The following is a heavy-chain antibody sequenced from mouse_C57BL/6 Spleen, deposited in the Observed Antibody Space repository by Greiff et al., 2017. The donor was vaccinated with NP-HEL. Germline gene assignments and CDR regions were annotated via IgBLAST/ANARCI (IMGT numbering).Heavy chain of an antibody. CDR3: ARRNYYGRGLYYAMDY. D-gene: IGHD1-1*01. V-gene: IGHV3-6*01. Sequence: VQLQQSGPGLVKPSQSLSLTCSVTGYSITSGYYWNWIRQFPGNKLEWMGYISYDGSNNYNPSLKNRISITRDTSKNQFFLKLNSVTTEDTATYYCARRNYYGRGLYYAMDYWGQGTSVTVSS. CDR1: GYSITSGYY. J-gene: IGHJ4*01. CDR2: ISYDGSN.